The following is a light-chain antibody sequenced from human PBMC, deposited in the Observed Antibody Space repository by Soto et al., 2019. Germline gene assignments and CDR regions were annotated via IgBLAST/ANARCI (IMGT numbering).Light chain of an antibody. CDR3: QQYGSSPWR. V-gene: IGKV3-20*01. Sequence: ETVLTQSPGTLSLSPGERATLSCRASQTIRRNYLAWYRQTHGQAPRLLIYGASNRATGIADRFSGSGSGTDFTLIISRLEPEDVALYYCQQYGSSPWRFGQGTKVEMK. J-gene: IGKJ1*01. CDR2: GAS. CDR1: QTIRRNY.